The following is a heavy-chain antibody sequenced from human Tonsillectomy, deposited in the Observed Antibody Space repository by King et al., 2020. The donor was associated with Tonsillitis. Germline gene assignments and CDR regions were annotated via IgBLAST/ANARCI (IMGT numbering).Heavy chain of an antibody. CDR2: IYYNS. CDR1: GGSISNYY. CDR3: AREPYYYDHSGLGRRDYAFDI. D-gene: IGHD3-22*01. J-gene: IGHJ3*02. V-gene: IGHV4-59*01. Sequence: QLQESVPGLVKPSETLSLTCNGSGGSISNYYWHLVRQPPGKGLELICYIYYNSNYHPPLKSRGTISVDTSKNQFSLNLGSVTAADTAVYFCAREPYYYDHSGLGRRDYAFDIWGQGTMVTVSS.